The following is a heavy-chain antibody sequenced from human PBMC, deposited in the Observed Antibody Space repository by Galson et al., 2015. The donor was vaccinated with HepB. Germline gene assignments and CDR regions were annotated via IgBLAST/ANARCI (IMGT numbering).Heavy chain of an antibody. CDR3: ARQSVYSDSSTYYGI. J-gene: IGHJ4*02. Sequence: QSGAEVKKPGESLKISCQGSGSSFSNYYIGWVRQMPGKGLEWMGIIYPGHSYTKYSPSFQGQVTISADESISTATLQWSSLKASDTAMYYCARQSVYSDSSTYYGIWGQGTLVTVSS. CDR1: GSSFSNYY. V-gene: IGHV5-51*01. CDR2: IYPGHSYT. D-gene: IGHD3-22*01.